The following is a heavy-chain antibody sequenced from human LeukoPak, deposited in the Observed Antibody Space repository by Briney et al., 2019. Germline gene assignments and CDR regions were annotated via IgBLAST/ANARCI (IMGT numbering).Heavy chain of an antibody. J-gene: IGHJ5*02. D-gene: IGHD3-10*01. V-gene: IGHV1-8*02. CDR2: MNPNSGNT. CDR3: ARAPYYYGSLNWFDP. Sequence: GASVKVSCKASGYTFTSYDINWVRQATGQGLEWMGWMNPNSGNTGYAQKFQGRVTMTRNTSISTAYLELSSLRSDDTAVYYCARAPYYYGSLNWFDPWGQGTLVTVSS. CDR1: GYTFTSYD.